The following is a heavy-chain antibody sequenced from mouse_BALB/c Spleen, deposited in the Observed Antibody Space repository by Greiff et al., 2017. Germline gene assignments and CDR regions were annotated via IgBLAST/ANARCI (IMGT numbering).Heavy chain of an antibody. CDR1: GFTFSSFG. CDR3: AREGPTADYFDY. V-gene: IGHV5-17*02. Sequence: EVMLVESGGGLVQPGGSRKLSCAASGFTFSSFGMHWVRQAPEKGLEWVAYISSGSSTIYYADTVKGRFTISRDNPKNTLFLQMTSLSAEDTAMYYCAREGPTADYFDYWGQGTTLTVSS. D-gene: IGHD1-2*01. CDR2: ISSGSSTI. J-gene: IGHJ2*01.